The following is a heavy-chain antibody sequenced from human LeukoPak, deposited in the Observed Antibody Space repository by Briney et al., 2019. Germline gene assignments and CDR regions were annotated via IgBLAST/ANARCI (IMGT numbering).Heavy chain of an antibody. J-gene: IGHJ4*02. CDR3: ARGKGSSGWSGSDDY. CDR2: MNPNSGNT. V-gene: IGHV1-8*02. Sequence: ASVKVSCKASGGTFSSYAISWVRQAPGQGLEWMGWMNPNSGNTGYAQKFQGRVTMTRNTSISTAYMELSSLRSEDTAVYYCARGKGSSGWSGSDDYWGQGTLVTVSS. D-gene: IGHD6-19*01. CDR1: GGTFSSYA.